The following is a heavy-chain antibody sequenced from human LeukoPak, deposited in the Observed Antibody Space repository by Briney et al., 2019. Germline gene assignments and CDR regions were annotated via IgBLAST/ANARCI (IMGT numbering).Heavy chain of an antibody. CDR1: GFTFGAYA. D-gene: IGHD5-18*01. J-gene: IGHJ4*02. V-gene: IGHV3-33*08. Sequence: GGSLRLSCAASGFTFGAYAMHWVRQAPGKGLEWVAAIWDDGNNKAYADSVKGRYTISRDNSKNTLYLQMNSLRSEDTAVFYCVIESNDPDTGDCWGQGTLVTVSS. CDR2: IWDDGNNK. CDR3: VIESNDPDTGDC.